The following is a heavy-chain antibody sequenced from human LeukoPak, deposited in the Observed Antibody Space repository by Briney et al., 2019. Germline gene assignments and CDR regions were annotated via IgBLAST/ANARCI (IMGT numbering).Heavy chain of an antibody. Sequence: GGSLRLSCAASGFTFSSYAMSWVRQAPGKGLEWVSAISGSGGSTYYADSVKGRFTISRDNSKNTLYLQMNSLRAEDTAVYYCAKGVKVPLLRYFSYYMDVWGKGTTVTISS. CDR3: AKGVKVPLLRYFSYYMDV. D-gene: IGHD3-9*01. J-gene: IGHJ6*03. CDR2: ISGSGGST. V-gene: IGHV3-23*01. CDR1: GFTFSSYA.